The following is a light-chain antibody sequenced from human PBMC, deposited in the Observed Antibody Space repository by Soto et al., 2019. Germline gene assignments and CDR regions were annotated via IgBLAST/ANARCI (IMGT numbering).Light chain of an antibody. CDR3: QQYNNGPSWT. CDR1: QYINTR. CDR2: DGS. V-gene: IGKV3D-15*01. J-gene: IGKJ1*01. Sequence: EVVMPPPPDTLSVSSADRATLSCRASQYINTRLALYQHRHGPAPRPLIYDGSNRATGIPARCSGSWSGTEFTLTISSLQAEDFAVYYCQQYNNGPSWTFGQGTKVDIK.